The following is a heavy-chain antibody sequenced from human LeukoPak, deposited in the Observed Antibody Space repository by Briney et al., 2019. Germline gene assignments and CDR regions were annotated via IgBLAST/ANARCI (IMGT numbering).Heavy chain of an antibody. Sequence: SETLSLTCTVSGDSISSGDYYWSWIRQPAGKGLEWIGRISTSGSTKYNPSLKSRVIVSVNTSKNQFSLKLSSVTAADTAVYYCARAAGRDTTSGLDIDYWGQGTLVTVSS. CDR1: GDSISSGDYY. V-gene: IGHV4-61*02. CDR2: ISTSGST. J-gene: IGHJ4*02. CDR3: ARAAGRDTTSGLDIDY. D-gene: IGHD1-26*01.